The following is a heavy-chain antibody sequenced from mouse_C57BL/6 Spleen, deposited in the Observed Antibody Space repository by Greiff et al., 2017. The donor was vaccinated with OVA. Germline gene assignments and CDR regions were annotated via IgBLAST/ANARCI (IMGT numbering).Heavy chain of an antibody. D-gene: IGHD1-1*01. V-gene: IGHV1-42*01. CDR1: GYSFTGYY. J-gene: IGHJ4*01. Sequence: EVQLQESGPELVKPGASVKISCKASGYSFTGYYMNWVKQSPEKSLEWIGEINPSAGGTTYNQKFKAKATLTVDTSSTTAYMQLKSLTSEDSAVYYCARFIQVDYAMDYWGQGTSVTVSS. CDR2: INPSAGGT. CDR3: ARFIQVDYAMDY.